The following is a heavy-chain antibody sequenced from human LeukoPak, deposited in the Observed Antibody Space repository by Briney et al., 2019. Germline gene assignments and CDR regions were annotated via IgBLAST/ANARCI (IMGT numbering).Heavy chain of an antibody. D-gene: IGHD5-12*01. V-gene: IGHV4-59*08. CDR2: IYYSGST. CDR3: ARHGGGGYGLDY. J-gene: IGHJ4*02. CDR1: GDSIRSYY. Sequence: SETLSPTCTVSGDSIRSYYWSWIRQPPGKGLEWIGYIYYSGSTNYNPSLKSRVTISVDTSKSQFFLILSSVTAADTAVYYCARHGGGGYGLDYWGQGTLVTVSS.